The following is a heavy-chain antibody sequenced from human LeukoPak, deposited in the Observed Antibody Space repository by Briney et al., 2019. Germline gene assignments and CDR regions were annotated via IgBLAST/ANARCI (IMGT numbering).Heavy chain of an antibody. D-gene: IGHD3-10*01. CDR2: ISESGGST. V-gene: IGHV3-23*01. CDR1: GFTFSSYH. CDR3: AKVSF. J-gene: IGHJ4*02. Sequence: GGSLRLSCAASGFTFSSYHMNWVRQAPGKGLEWVSGISESGGSTYYADSVKGRFTSSRDNSKNTLYLQMNNLRAEDTAAYYCAKVSFWGQGTLVTVSS.